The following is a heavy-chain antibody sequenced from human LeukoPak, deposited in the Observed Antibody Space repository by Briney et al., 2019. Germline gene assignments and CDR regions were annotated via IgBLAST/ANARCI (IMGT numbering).Heavy chain of an antibody. CDR3: AKTPRGYCSSTSCSYYYYYMDV. Sequence: GSLRLSCAASGFTFSSYGMHWVRQAPGKGLEWVAFIRYDGSNKYYADSVKGRFTISRDNSKNTLYLQMNSLRAEDTAVYYCAKTPRGYCSSTSCSYYYYYMDVWGKGTTVTVSS. J-gene: IGHJ6*03. CDR2: IRYDGSNK. V-gene: IGHV3-30*02. CDR1: GFTFSSYG. D-gene: IGHD2-2*01.